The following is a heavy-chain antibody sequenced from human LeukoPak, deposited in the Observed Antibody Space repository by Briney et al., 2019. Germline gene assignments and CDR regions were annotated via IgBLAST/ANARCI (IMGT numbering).Heavy chain of an antibody. CDR1: GFTFSSYS. Sequence: PGGSLRLSCAASGFTFSSYSMNWVRQAPGKGLEWVSSISSSSSYIYYADSVKGRFTISRDNSKNTLYLQMNSLRAEDTAVYYCARVQSSGWRYDAFDIWGQGTMVTVSS. D-gene: IGHD6-19*01. V-gene: IGHV3-21*01. J-gene: IGHJ3*02. CDR3: ARVQSSGWRYDAFDI. CDR2: ISSSSSYI.